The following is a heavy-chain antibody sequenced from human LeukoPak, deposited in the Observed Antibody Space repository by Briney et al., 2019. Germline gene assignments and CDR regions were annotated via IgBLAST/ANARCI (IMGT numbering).Heavy chain of an antibody. CDR1: GGSFSGYY. D-gene: IGHD2-15*01. V-gene: IGHV4-34*01. CDR2: INHSGST. Sequence: PSETLSLTCAVYGGSFSGYYWSWIRQPPGKGLGWIGEINHSGSTNYNPSLKSRVTISVDTSKNQFSLKLSSVTAADTVVYYCARGRTKRVVVVAATPTPNRWFDPWGQGTLVTVSS. CDR3: ARGRTKRVVVVAATPTPNRWFDP. J-gene: IGHJ5*02.